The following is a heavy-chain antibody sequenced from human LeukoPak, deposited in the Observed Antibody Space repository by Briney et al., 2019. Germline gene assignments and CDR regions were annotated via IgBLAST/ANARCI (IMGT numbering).Heavy chain of an antibody. D-gene: IGHD3-10*01. V-gene: IGHV4-59*01. Sequence: SETLSLTCTVSRGSISSYYWSWLRQPPGKGLEWIGYIYYSGSTNYNPSLKSRVTISVDTSKNQFSLKLSSVTAADTAVYYCAGHSWFGELYYYYYYMDVWGKGTTVTISS. J-gene: IGHJ6*03. CDR3: AGHSWFGELYYYYYYMDV. CDR1: RGSISSYY. CDR2: IYYSGST.